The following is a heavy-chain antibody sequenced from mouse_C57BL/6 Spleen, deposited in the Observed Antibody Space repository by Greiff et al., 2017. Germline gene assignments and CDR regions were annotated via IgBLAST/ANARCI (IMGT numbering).Heavy chain of an antibody. J-gene: IGHJ3*01. D-gene: IGHD1-1*01. V-gene: IGHV1-54*01. CDR3: AREEVAPVVAPFAY. CDR1: GYAFTNYL. CDR2: INPGSGGT. Sequence: QVQLQQSGAELVRPGTSVKVSCKASGYAFTNYLIEWVKQRPGQGLEWIGVINPGSGGTNYNEKFKGKATLTADKSSRPAYMQLSSLTSEDSAVYFCAREEVAPVVAPFAYWGQGTLVTVSA.